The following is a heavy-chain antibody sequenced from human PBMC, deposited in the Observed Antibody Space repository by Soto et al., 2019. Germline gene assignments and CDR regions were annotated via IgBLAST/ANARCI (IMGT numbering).Heavy chain of an antibody. Sequence: QLQLQESGPGLVKPSETLSLTCTVSGGSIITSTYYWGWIRQPPGKGLEWIGTIYYTGSSYYNPSLKSRVTISVDTSKNQFSLKLNSVTAADTAVYYCARQSPPSYYDILTGYQNQWSQGTLVTVSS. CDR2: IYYTGSS. J-gene: IGHJ4*02. CDR1: GGSIITSTYY. CDR3: ARQSPPSYYDILTGYQNQ. V-gene: IGHV4-39*01. D-gene: IGHD3-9*01.